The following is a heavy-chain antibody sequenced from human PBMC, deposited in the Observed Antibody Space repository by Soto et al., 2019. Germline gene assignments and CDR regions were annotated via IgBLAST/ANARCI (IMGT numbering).Heavy chain of an antibody. J-gene: IGHJ3*02. CDR1: GGTFSSYA. V-gene: IGHV1-69*13. CDR3: ASPHIRPTDAFDI. D-gene: IGHD3-3*02. Sequence: SVKVSCKASGGTFSSYAISLVRQAPGQGLEWMGGIIPIFGTANYAQKFQGRVTITADESTSTAYMELSSLRSEDTAVYYCASPHIRPTDAFDIWGQGTMVTVSS. CDR2: IIPIFGTA.